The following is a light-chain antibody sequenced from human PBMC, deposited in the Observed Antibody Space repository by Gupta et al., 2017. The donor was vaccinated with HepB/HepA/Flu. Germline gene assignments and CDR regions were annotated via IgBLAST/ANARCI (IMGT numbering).Light chain of an antibody. CDR3: QQYGSSLLT. Sequence: GTLSLSPGERATLSCRASQSVSSSYLAWYQQKPGQAPRLLIYGASSRATGIPDRFSGSGSGTDFTLTISRLEPEDFAVYYCQQYGSSLLTFGPGTKVDIK. J-gene: IGKJ3*01. V-gene: IGKV3-20*01. CDR2: GAS. CDR1: QSVSSSY.